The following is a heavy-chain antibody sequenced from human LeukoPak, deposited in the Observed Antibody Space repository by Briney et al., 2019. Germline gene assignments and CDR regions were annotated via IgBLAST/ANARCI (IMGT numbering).Heavy chain of an antibody. J-gene: IGHJ4*02. V-gene: IGHV3-23*01. CDR1: GFTFSSYA. D-gene: IGHD6-13*01. CDR3: AKQEDSASWNY. CDR2: ISGSGGST. Sequence: PGGSLRLSCAASGFTFSSYAMSWVRQAPGKGLEWVSAISGSGGSTYYADSVKGRFTISRDNSKYTLYLQMNSLRAEDTALYYCAKQEDSASWNYWGQGTLVTVSS.